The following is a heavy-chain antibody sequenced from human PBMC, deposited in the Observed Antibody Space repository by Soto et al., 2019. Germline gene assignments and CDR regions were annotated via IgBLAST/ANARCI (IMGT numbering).Heavy chain of an antibody. J-gene: IGHJ5*02. CDR2: ISGSGGST. D-gene: IGHD2-2*01. V-gene: IGHV3-23*01. CDR3: AKGADGSTSPTWFDP. Sequence: EVQLLESGGGLVQPGGSLRLSCAASGFTFSSYAMSWVRQAPGKGLEWVSAISGSGGSTYYADSVKGRFTISRDNSKNTPDRQMNSLRAEDTAVYYCAKGADGSTSPTWFDPWGQGTLVTVSS. CDR1: GFTFSSYA.